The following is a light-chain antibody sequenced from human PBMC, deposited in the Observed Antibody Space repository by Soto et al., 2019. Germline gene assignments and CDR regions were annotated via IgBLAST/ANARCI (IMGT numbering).Light chain of an antibody. CDR1: QGLSSN. V-gene: IGKV1-9*01. Sequence: ILLTQSPCILSSSVGERVTITCRASQGLSSNLAWYQQKPGKAPNLLIHAASTLHSGVPARFSGSGSGTEFTLTISSLQPEDFATYYCQQRNSYPITFGQGTRLEIK. CDR3: QQRNSYPIT. CDR2: AAS. J-gene: IGKJ5*01.